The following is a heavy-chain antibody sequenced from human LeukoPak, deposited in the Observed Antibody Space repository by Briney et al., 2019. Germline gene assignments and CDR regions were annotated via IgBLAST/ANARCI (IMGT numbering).Heavy chain of an antibody. CDR2: TYFRSNLYS. V-gene: IGHV6-1*01. CDR3: AKGYYGMDV. Sequence: SQTLSLTCAISGDSVSSNSAAWSWIRQSPSRGLEWLGRTYFRSNLYSDYAVSVQSRITIKADTSKNQFSLQLNSVTPEGTAVYYCAKGYYGMDVWGQGTTVTVSS. J-gene: IGHJ6*02. CDR1: GDSVSSNSAA.